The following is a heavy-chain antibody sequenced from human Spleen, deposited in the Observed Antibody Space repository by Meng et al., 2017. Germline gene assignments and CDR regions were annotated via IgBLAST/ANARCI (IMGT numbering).Heavy chain of an antibody. J-gene: IGHJ4*02. Sequence: QAQLLQSGAEVKKPGASVWISCKASGYTSASYGISWFRQAPGQWLEWVGWFVSNADTYPAQKFQGRVTMTRDTSTTTVYMDLGSLGSDDTAFYYCAREKSPGHFDYFGQGILVTVSS. CDR3: AREKSPGHFDY. CDR1: GYTSASYG. V-gene: IGHV1-18*01. CDR2: FVSNADT.